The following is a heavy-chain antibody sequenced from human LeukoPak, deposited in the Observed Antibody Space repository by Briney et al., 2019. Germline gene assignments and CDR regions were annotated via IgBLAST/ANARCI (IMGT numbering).Heavy chain of an antibody. CDR2: IYYSGST. J-gene: IGHJ4*02. CDR3: ARGAMVRGVILTHYFDF. V-gene: IGHV4-59*01. D-gene: IGHD3-10*01. CDR1: GGSISSYY. Sequence: PSECLSLTCTVSGGSISSYYWSWIRQPPGKGLEWIGYIYYSGSTNYNPSLKSRVTISVDTSKNQFSLKLTSVTAADTAVYYCARGAMVRGVILTHYFDFWGQGSMVGVSS.